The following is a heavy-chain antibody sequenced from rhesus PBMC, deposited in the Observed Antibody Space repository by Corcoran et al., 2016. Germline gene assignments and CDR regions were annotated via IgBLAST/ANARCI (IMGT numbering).Heavy chain of an antibody. J-gene: IGHJ3*01. V-gene: IGHV1-111*02. Sequence: EVQLVQSGAEVKKPGATVKISCKASGYTLTDHYLNWARQAPGKGFEGRGGIEPEDGDAEYAQKFQDRVTITADMSTDTAYMGLSSLRSEDTAVYYCGRGGDGTTGAFDFWGQGLRVTVSS. CDR3: GRGGDGTTGAFDF. CDR1: GYTLTDHY. D-gene: IGHD1-14*01. CDR2: IEPEDGDA.